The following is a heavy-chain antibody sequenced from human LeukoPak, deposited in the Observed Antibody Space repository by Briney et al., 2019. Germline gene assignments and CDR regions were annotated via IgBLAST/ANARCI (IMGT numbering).Heavy chain of an antibody. CDR3: AREYYDFWSGSTNWFDP. CDR2: ISSSSSTI. Sequence: PGGSLRLSCAASGFTFSSYSMNWVRQAPGKGLEWVSYISSSSSTIYYADSVKGRFTISRDNAKNSLYLQMNSLRAEDTAVYYCAREYYDFWSGSTNWFDPWGQGTLVTVSS. J-gene: IGHJ5*02. CDR1: GFTFSSYS. D-gene: IGHD3-3*01. V-gene: IGHV3-48*04.